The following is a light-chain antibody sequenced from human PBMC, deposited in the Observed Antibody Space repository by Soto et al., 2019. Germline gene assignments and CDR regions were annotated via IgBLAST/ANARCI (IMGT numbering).Light chain of an antibody. CDR2: GAS. V-gene: IGKV3-15*01. J-gene: IGKJ1*01. CDR1: QSVSST. CDR3: QQYYNWPRT. Sequence: EVVLAQSPGPLSLSPGERVTILCLASQSVSSTSLAWYQQKPGQAPRLLIFGASARPTGIPARISGSGSGTEFTLTISSLRSEDFAVYFCQQYYNWPRTFGQGTKVDIK.